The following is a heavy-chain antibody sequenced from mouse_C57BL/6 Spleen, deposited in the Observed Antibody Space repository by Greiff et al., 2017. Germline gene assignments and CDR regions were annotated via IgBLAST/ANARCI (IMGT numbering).Heavy chain of an antibody. V-gene: IGHV5-4*01. CDR1: GFTFSSYA. D-gene: IGHD3-1*01. CDR3: AREGLGGAMDY. J-gene: IGHJ4*01. CDR2: ISDGGSYT. Sequence: EVKVIESGGGLVKPGGSLKLSCAASGFTFSSYAMSWVRQTPEKRLEWVATISDGGSYTYYPDNVKGRFTISRNNAKNNLYLQMSHLKSEDTAMYYCAREGLGGAMDYWGQGTSVTVSS.